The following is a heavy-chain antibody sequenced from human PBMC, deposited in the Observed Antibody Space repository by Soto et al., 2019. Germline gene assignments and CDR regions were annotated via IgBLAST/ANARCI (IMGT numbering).Heavy chain of an antibody. CDR3: AKYRRTDAEGYRLDF. Sequence: SETLCLTRTLSCGPIIGYYWSWIRQPPGKGLEWIGYVYYSGSTKYNPSLESRVTISVDMSNNQFSLMLTSVTAADTAVYYCAKYRRTDAEGYRLDFWGQGTLVTVSS. V-gene: IGHV4-59*01. D-gene: IGHD5-12*01. J-gene: IGHJ4*02. CDR2: VYYSGST. CDR1: CGPIIGYY.